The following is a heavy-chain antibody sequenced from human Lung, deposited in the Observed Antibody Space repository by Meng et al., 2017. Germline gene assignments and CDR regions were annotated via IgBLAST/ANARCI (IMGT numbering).Heavy chain of an antibody. V-gene: IGHV4-4*02. J-gene: IGHJ4*02. CDR3: ARETLRELGLFHY. D-gene: IGHD1-7*01. Sequence: ELQESGPRLVQPSGTLSLACAVSGDSITRTQWWSWLRQTPGKGLEWIGEISHSGSTVYRPSLQDRVSISLDKSNNEFSLKLTSVTAADTAVYYCARETLRELGLFHYWGQGILVTVSS. CDR1: GDSITRTQW. CDR2: ISHSGST.